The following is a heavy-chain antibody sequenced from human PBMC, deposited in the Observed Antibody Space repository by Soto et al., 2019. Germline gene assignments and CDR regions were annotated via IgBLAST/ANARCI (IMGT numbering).Heavy chain of an antibody. J-gene: IGHJ3*02. Sequence: GGSLRLSCAASGFTFSSYGMHWVRQAPGKGLEWVAVIWYDGSNKYYADSVKGRFTISRDNSKNTLYLQMNSLRAEDTAVYYCARDSGYSRGTAFDTWGQGTMVTVSS. CDR1: GFTFSSYG. V-gene: IGHV3-33*01. D-gene: IGHD5-12*01. CDR2: IWYDGSNK. CDR3: ARDSGYSRGTAFDT.